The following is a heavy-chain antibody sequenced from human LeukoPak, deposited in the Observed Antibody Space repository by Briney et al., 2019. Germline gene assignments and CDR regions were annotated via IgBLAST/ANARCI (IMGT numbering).Heavy chain of an antibody. J-gene: IGHJ4*02. CDR3: AREGASPYYDSSGYYHYFDY. V-gene: IGHV1-18*01. CDR1: GYTFTSYG. D-gene: IGHD3-22*01. Sequence: ASVKVSCKASGYTFTSYGISWVRQAPGRGLEWMGWISAYNGNTNYAQKLQGRVTMTTDTSTSTAYMELRSLRSDDTAVYYCAREGASPYYDSSGYYHYFDYWGQGTLVTVSS. CDR2: ISAYNGNT.